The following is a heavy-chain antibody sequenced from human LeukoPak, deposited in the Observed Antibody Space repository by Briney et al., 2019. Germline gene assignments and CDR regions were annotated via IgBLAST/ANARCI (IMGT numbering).Heavy chain of an antibody. D-gene: IGHD5-18*01. J-gene: IGHJ4*02. Sequence: NASETLSLTCTVSGGSISSYYWSWIRQPPGKGLEWIGYIYYSGSTNYNPSLKSRVTISVDTSKNQFSLKLSFVTAADTAVYYCARQEGSGYSYGLDYWGQGTLVTVSS. CDR3: ARQEGSGYSYGLDY. V-gene: IGHV4-59*08. CDR1: GGSISSYY. CDR2: IYYSGST.